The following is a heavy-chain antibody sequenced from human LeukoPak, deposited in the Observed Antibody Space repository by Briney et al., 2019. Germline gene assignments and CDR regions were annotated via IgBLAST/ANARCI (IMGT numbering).Heavy chain of an antibody. D-gene: IGHD3-10*01. J-gene: IGHJ4*02. CDR3: ARRLLTYGSGSPSLDY. CDR1: GGSISSSSYY. CDR2: IYYSGST. V-gene: IGHV4-39*07. Sequence: SETLSLTCTVSGGSISSSSYYWGWIRQPPGKGLEWIGSIYYSGSTFYNPSLKSRVTISVDTSKNQFSLKLSSVTAADTAVYYCARRLLTYGSGSPSLDYWGQGTLVTVSS.